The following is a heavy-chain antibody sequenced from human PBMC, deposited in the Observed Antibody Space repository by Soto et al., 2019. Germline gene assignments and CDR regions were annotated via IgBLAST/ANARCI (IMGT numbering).Heavy chain of an antibody. CDR2: TYHSGTT. CDR3: AREVNSSPARGPNWFDP. Sequence: QVQLQESGPGLVQPSGTLSLTCAVSGDSINNSHWWSWVRQTPGKGLEWIGETYHSGTTNYNPSLKTRVTISIDKSKNQFSLKMNSVTAAEPAVYYCAREVNSSPARGPNWFDPWGQGTLVTVSS. J-gene: IGHJ5*02. V-gene: IGHV4-4*02. CDR1: GDSINNSHW. D-gene: IGHD6-13*01.